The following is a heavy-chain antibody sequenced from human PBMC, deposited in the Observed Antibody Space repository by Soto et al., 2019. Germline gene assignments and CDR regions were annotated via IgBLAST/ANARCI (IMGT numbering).Heavy chain of an antibody. CDR1: VFTFSIYW. CDR3: ARDPIRGDGYVFDS. Sequence: GSLLLSCESYVFTFSIYWMCWVRQAPGKGLESVANINRDGSEIYYVDSVKGRFTISRDNAKNSVYLQMNSLRAEDSAVYYCARDPIRGDGYVFDSWGQGALVTVSS. J-gene: IGHJ5*01. CDR2: INRDGSEI. D-gene: IGHD5-12*01. V-gene: IGHV3-7*01.